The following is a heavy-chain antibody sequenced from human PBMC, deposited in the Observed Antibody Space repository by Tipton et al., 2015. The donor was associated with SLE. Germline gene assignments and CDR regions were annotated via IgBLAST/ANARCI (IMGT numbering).Heavy chain of an antibody. Sequence: SLRLSCTASGFTFGDYAMSWVRQAPGKGLEWVGFIRGKAYGSTTEFAAPVKGRFTISRDDSYSIAYLQMNSLKTEDTAVYYWTRDSLQGWYYFDYWGQGTLVTVSS. CDR3: TRDSLQGWYYFDY. D-gene: IGHD5-18*01. CDR1: GFTFGDYA. CDR2: IRGKAYGSTT. J-gene: IGHJ4*02. V-gene: IGHV3-49*04.